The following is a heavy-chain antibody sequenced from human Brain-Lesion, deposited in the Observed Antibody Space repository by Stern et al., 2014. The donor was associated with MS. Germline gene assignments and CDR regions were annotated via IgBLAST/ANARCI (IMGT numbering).Heavy chain of an antibody. D-gene: IGHD1-26*01. CDR3: ATRSPGAGGNYYRHFDY. CDR2: FDPEDGET. V-gene: IGHV1-24*01. CDR1: GYTLTELS. Sequence: QVQLVESGAEVKKPGASVKVSCKVSGYTLTELSMHWVRQAPRKGLEWMGGFDPEDGETIYAQKFQGRVTMTEDTSTDTAYMELGSLRSEDSAVYYCATRSPGAGGNYYRHFDYWGQGTLVTVSS. J-gene: IGHJ4*02.